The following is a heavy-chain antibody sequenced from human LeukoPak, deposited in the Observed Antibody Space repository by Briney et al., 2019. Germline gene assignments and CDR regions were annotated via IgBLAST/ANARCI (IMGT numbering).Heavy chain of an antibody. V-gene: IGHV3-23*01. CDR1: GFTFSSYA. J-gene: IGHJ6*02. D-gene: IGHD3-22*01. CDR2: ISGSGGST. CDR3: AKVDSYYYGMDV. Sequence: GGSLRLSCAASGFTFSSYAMSWVHQAPGKGLEWVSAISGSGGSTYYADSVKGRFTISRDNSKNTLYLQMNSLRAEDTAVYYCAKVDSYYYGMDVWGQGTTVTVSS.